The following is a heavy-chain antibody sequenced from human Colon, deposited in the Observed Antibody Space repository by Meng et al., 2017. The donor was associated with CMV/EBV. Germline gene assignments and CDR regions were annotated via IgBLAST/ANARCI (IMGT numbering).Heavy chain of an antibody. CDR2: ISGTGGNT. CDR1: GFSFYSYA. D-gene: IGHD3-10*01. CDR3: AKIQRGNFDY. J-gene: IGHJ4*02. Sequence: GESLKISCAASGFSFYSYALGWVRQAPGKGLEWVSAISGTGGNTYYADSVRGRFTISRDNSKDTLCLQLNNLRGDDTAVYYCAKIQRGNFDYWGQGTLVTVSS. V-gene: IGHV3-23*01.